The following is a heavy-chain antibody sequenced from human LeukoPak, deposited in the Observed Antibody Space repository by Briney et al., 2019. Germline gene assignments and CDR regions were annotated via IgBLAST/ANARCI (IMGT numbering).Heavy chain of an antibody. D-gene: IGHD2-15*01. V-gene: IGHV1-69*05. Sequence: GASVKVSCKASGGTFSSYAISWVRQAPGQGLEWMGGIIPIFGTANYAQKFQGRVTITTDESTGTAYMELSSLRSEDTAVYYCAREGRYCSGGSCYESYFDYWGQGTLATVSS. CDR1: GGTFSSYA. J-gene: IGHJ4*02. CDR3: AREGRYCSGGSCYESYFDY. CDR2: IIPIFGTA.